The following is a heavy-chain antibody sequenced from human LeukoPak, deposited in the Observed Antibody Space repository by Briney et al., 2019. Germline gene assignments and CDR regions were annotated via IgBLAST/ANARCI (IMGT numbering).Heavy chain of an antibody. CDR1: GDTFKNYA. CDR3: ARSKSVAYGFDY. V-gene: IGHV1-69*05. J-gene: IGHJ4*01. Sequence: ASVKVSCKASGDTFKNYAISWVRQAPGQGLEWMGGILTVFGTTNYEQKFQGRVTITTDESTSTAYMELSSLTSEDTAVYYCARSKSVAYGFDYWGHVTLVIVSS. D-gene: IGHD4-17*01. CDR2: ILTVFGTT.